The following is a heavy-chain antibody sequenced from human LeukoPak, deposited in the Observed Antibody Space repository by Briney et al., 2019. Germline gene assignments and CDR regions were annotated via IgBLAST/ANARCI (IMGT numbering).Heavy chain of an antibody. CDR2: ISAYNGNT. V-gene: IGHV1-18*01. J-gene: IGHJ5*02. Sequence: ASVTVSCKASGYTFTSYGISWVRQAPGQGLEWMGWISAYNGNTNYAQKLQGRVTMTTDTSTSTAYMELRSLRSDDTAVYYCARGPPTVTTRWFNPWGQGTLVTVSS. CDR1: GYTFTSYG. CDR3: ARGPPTVTTRWFNP. D-gene: IGHD4-17*01.